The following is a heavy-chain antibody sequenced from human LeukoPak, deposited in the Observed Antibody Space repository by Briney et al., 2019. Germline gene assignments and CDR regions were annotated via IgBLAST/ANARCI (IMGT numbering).Heavy chain of an antibody. V-gene: IGHV3-9*01. J-gene: IGHJ4*02. CDR2: ISWNSGSI. CDR1: GFTFDDYA. CDR3: ARGQDTAMALGDY. Sequence: GGSLRLSCAASGFTFDDYAMHWVRQAPGKGLEWVSGISWNSGSIGYADSVKGRFTISRDNAKSSLYLQMNSLRAEDTAVYYCARGQDTAMALGDYWGQGTLVTVSS. D-gene: IGHD5-18*01.